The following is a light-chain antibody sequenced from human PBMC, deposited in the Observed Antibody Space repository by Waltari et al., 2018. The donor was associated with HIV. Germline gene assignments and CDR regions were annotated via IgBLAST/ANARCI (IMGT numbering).Light chain of an antibody. CDR2: GNN. J-gene: IGLJ3*02. CDR3: QSYDSSLSGSWV. V-gene: IGLV1-40*01. CDR1: SSNIGAGSD. Sequence: QSVLTQPPSLSGAPGQRVTFSCTGSSSNIGAGSDVHWYQQLPGTAPKRLIYGNNNRPSGVPDRFSGSKSGTSASLAITGLQAEDEADYYCQSYDSSLSGSWVFGGGTKLTVL.